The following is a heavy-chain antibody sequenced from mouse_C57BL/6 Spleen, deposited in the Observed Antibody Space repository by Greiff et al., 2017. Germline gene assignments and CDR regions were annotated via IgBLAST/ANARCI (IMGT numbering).Heavy chain of an antibody. CDR3: ARAEVGGLFAY. D-gene: IGHD1-1*02. V-gene: IGHV1-80*01. J-gene: IGHJ3*01. CDR1: GYAFSSYW. Sequence: VQLVESGAELVKPGASVKISCKASGYAFSSYWMNWVKQRPGKGLEWIGQIYPGDGDTNYNGKFKGKATLAADKSSSTAYMQLSSLTSEDSAVYFCARAEVGGLFAYWGQGTLVTVSA. CDR2: IYPGDGDT.